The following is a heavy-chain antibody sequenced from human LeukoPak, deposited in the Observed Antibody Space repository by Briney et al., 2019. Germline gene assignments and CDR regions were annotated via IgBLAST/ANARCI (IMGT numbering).Heavy chain of an antibody. V-gene: IGHV4-4*07. J-gene: IGHJ3*02. Sequence: SETLSLTCTVPGASVCSNYLYWIRQPAGRGLEWIGRFYSSGSTNYNPSLKSRVTMSVDTSKNQFSLKLSSVTAADTAIYYCLNIIEEYCSGTNCHDGFDICGQGTMVTVSS. CDR1: GASVCSNY. CDR3: LNIIEEYCSGTNCHDGFDI. CDR2: FYSSGST. D-gene: IGHD2-2*01.